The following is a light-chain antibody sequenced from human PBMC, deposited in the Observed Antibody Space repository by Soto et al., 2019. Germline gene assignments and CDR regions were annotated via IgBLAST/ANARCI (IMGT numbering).Light chain of an antibody. Sequence: EIVLTQSPCTLSLSPGQRATLSCRTSQRLSASDIAWYQQKPGQAPRFLIYGASSRATGIPVRFSGSGSGTGFTLTISSLQSEDFATYYCLQDYSYPWTFGQGTKVDIK. CDR1: QRLSASD. V-gene: IGKV3-20*01. CDR2: GAS. J-gene: IGKJ1*01. CDR3: LQDYSYPWT.